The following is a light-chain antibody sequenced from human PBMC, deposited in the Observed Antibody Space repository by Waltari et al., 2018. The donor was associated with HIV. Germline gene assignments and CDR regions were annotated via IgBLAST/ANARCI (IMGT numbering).Light chain of an antibody. Sequence: QSALTQPASVSGSPGQSITISCTGTSSNVGSDDLVSWYQQHPGEAPKLIFYEVTKRPSVVSILSAGSNPGNTASLTISGLQAEDEADYYCCSCPRSGIRYVFGTGTKVTVL. CDR3: CSCPRSGIRYV. CDR2: EVT. CDR1: SSNVGSDDL. V-gene: IGLV2-23*02. J-gene: IGLJ1*01.